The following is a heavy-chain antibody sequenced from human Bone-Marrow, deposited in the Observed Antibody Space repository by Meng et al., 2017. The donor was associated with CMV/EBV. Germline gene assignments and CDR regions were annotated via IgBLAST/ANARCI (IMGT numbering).Heavy chain of an antibody. Sequence: SETLSLTCTVSGGSISSSSYYWGWIRQPPGKGLEWIGSIYYSGSTYYDPSLRSRVTISVDTSKNQFSLKMSAVTAADTAVYYCARHKGFEYCFDYWGQGTLVTVSS. CDR1: GGSISSSSYY. CDR2: IYYSGST. CDR3: ARHKGFEYCFDY. D-gene: IGHD3-10*01. V-gene: IGHV4-39*01. J-gene: IGHJ4*02.